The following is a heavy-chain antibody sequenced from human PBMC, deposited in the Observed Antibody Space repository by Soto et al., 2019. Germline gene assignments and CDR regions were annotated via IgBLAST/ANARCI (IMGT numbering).Heavy chain of an antibody. CDR1: GFTFSSFS. V-gene: IGHV3-48*01. Sequence: GGSLRLSCVASGFTFSSFSMNWVRQAPGKGLEWVAYISRISNSIYYADSVKGRFTISRDNAKNALYLQMTSLRAEDTAIYYCATYDYDNHGGSFDIWGQGTKVTVSS. CDR2: ISRISNSI. CDR3: ATYDYDNHGGSFDI. J-gene: IGHJ3*02. D-gene: IGHD4-17*01.